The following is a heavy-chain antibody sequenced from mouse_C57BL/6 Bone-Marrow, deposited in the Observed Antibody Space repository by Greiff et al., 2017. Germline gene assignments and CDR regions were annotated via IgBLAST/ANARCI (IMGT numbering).Heavy chain of an antibody. J-gene: IGHJ1*03. D-gene: IGHD1-1*01. Sequence: VQLQQPGAELVRPGASVKLSCTASGFNIKDDYMHWVKQRPEQGLEWIGWIDPENGDTEYASKFQGKATITAATSSNTAYLQLSSLTSEDTAVYYCTTYGSSLWYFDVWGTGTTVTVSS. CDR1: GFNIKDDY. CDR2: IDPENGDT. V-gene: IGHV14-4*01. CDR3: TTYGSSLWYFDV.